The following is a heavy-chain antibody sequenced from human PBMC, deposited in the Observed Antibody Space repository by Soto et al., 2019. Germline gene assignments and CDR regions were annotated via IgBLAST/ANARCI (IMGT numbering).Heavy chain of an antibody. CDR2: RKSDGSEK. V-gene: IGHV3-7*01. CDR3: ARSTRTPDY. CDR1: RFTFGDFW. J-gene: IGHJ4*02. Sequence: EGSLRLSCAASRFTFGDFWMTWVRQAPGKGLECVATRKSDGSEKYSVDSVRGRFTVSRDNAKNSVFLQMNSLRAGDTAMYYCARSTRTPDYWGPGALVTVSS. D-gene: IGHD2-8*01.